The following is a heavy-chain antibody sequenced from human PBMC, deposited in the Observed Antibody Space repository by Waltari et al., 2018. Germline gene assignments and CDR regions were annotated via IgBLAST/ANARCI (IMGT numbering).Heavy chain of an antibody. J-gene: IGHJ6*03. Sequence: QVQLQESGPGLVKPSETLSLTCTVSGSSVSSYYWSWLVKPAGKGLEWRRRIYTRGSTNHNPSLKSRVTMSVDTSKTQFSRKLSSVTAADTAVYYCARETYYDVWSGYYIESPYYYYMDVWGKGTTVTVSS. CDR1: GSSVSSYY. CDR2: IYTRGST. D-gene: IGHD3-3*01. CDR3: ARETYYDVWSGYYIESPYYYYMDV. V-gene: IGHV4-4*07.